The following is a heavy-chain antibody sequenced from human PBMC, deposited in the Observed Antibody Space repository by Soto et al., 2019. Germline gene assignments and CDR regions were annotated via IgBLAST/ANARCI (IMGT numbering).Heavy chain of an antibody. CDR1: GGTFSSYA. V-gene: IGHV1-69*06. J-gene: IGHJ2*01. CDR3: ARAHPVGAMIVGNWYFDL. CDR2: IIPIFGTA. Sequence: QVQLVQSGAEVKKPGSSVKVSCKASGGTFSSYAISWVRQAPGQGLEWMGGIIPIFGTANYAQKFQGRVTITADKSTSTAYMELSSLRSEDTAVYYCARAHPVGAMIVGNWYFDLWGRGTLVTVSS. D-gene: IGHD3-22*01.